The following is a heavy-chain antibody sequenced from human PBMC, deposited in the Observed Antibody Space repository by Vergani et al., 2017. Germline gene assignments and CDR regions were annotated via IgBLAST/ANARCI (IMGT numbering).Heavy chain of an antibody. Sequence: EVQLLESGGDLVQPGGSLRLSCAASGFTFIMHAMSWVRQAPGKGLEWVSTLSASDRRTHYADSVKGRFTISRDNAKNTVFLQMSGLRAEDTAVYYCAMSRVGNSYGDYWGQGILVTVSS. J-gene: IGHJ4*02. V-gene: IGHV3-23*01. CDR2: LSASDRRT. CDR3: AMSRVGNSYGDY. CDR1: GFTFIMHA. D-gene: IGHD5-18*01.